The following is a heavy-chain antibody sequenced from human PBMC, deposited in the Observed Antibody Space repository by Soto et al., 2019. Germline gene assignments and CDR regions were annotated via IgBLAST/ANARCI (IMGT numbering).Heavy chain of an antibody. CDR3: ARGQEGVVATH. CDR2: VKDGGHT. V-gene: IGHV4-34*01. CDR1: GGSLSGYY. Sequence: QVQLQQWGAGLLKPSETLSLNCAVTGGSLSGYYWSWIRQPPWKGLEWIGEVKDGGHTNYSPSLRGRVTISSDTSKNKLSLRLNYVTAADTGVYYCARGQEGVVATHWDQGSLVTVSS. J-gene: IGHJ4*02. D-gene: IGHD5-12*01.